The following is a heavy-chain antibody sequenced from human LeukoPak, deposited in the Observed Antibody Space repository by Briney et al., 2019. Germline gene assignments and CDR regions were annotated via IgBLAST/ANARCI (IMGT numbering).Heavy chain of an antibody. Sequence: ASVKVSCKASGYTFTGYYMHWVRQAPGQGLEWMGWINPNSGGTNYAQKFQGRVTMTRDTSISTAYMELSRLRSDDTAVYYCARGPRQQWLLLYWYFDLWGRGTLVTVSS. CDR3: ARGPRQQWLLLYWYFDL. J-gene: IGHJ2*01. D-gene: IGHD6-19*01. V-gene: IGHV1-2*02. CDR2: INPNSGGT. CDR1: GYTFTGYY.